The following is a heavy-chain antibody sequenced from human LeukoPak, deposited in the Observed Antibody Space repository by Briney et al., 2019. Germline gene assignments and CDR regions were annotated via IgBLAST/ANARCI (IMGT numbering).Heavy chain of an antibody. D-gene: IGHD3-10*01. V-gene: IGHV4-31*03. CDR2: IYYSGST. Sequence: SQTLSLTCTVSGGSISSGGYYWSWIRQHPGKGLEWIGYIYYSGSTYYNPSLKSRVTISVDTSKNQFSLKLSSVTAADTAVYYCARDQPRGCFIDYWGQGTLVTVSS. J-gene: IGHJ4*02. CDR3: ARDQPRGCFIDY. CDR1: GGSISSGGYY.